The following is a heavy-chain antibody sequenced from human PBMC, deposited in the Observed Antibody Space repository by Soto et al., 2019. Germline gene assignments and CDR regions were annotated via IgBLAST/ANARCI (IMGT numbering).Heavy chain of an antibody. D-gene: IGHD3-16*02. Sequence: SETLSLTCTVSGGSISSYYWSWIRQPPGKGLEWIGYIYYSGSTNYNPSLKSRVTISVDTSKNQFSLKLSSVTAADTAVYYCARGLHLGELSLYPAPLFGYWGQGTLVTVSS. V-gene: IGHV4-59*01. CDR1: GGSISSYY. J-gene: IGHJ4*02. CDR3: ARGLHLGELSLYPAPLFGY. CDR2: IYYSGST.